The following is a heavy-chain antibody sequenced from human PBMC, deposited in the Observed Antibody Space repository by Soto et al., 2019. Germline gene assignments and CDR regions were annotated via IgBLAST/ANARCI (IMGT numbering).Heavy chain of an antibody. CDR3: AKVIVVIAAAGDYFDS. Sequence: EVQLLESGGGLVQPGGSLRLSCAASGFTFNNYAMTWVRQAPGKGLEWVSVISGSGGSTHYADFVQGRFSISRDNSKNTVYLQMNSLGVEDTALYYCAKVIVVIAAAGDYFDSWGQGTLVTVSS. V-gene: IGHV3-23*01. J-gene: IGHJ4*02. D-gene: IGHD2-15*01. CDR1: GFTFNNYA. CDR2: ISGSGGST.